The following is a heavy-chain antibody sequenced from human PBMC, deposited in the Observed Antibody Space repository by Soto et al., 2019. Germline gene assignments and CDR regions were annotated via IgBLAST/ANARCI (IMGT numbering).Heavy chain of an antibody. V-gene: IGHV4-31*03. CDR3: ARDKGAQFDWYFDL. Sequence: QVQLQESGPGLVQPSQTLSLTCSVSSDSINGGSYSWNWIRQFPGKVLEWIGYTSYSGTTNYNPSLNSRATISVDTSKNAFSLRLTSVTAADTAVYYCARDKGAQFDWYFDLWGRGTLVTVS. D-gene: IGHD3-10*01. J-gene: IGHJ2*01. CDR1: SDSINGGSYS. CDR2: TSYSGTT.